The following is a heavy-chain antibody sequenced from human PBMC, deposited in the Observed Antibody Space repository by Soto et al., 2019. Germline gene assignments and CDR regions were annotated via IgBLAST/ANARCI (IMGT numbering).Heavy chain of an antibody. Sequence: SQTLSLTCAISVDIVSSNSAAWNCIRQSPSRGLEWLGRTYYRSKWYNDYAVSVKSRITINPDTSKNQFSLQLNSVTPEDTAVYYCAREGVAGTDYYYYYGMDVWGQGTTVTVSS. CDR3: AREGVAGTDYYYYYGMDV. J-gene: IGHJ6*02. V-gene: IGHV6-1*01. D-gene: IGHD6-19*01. CDR1: VDIVSSNSAA. CDR2: TYYRSKWYN.